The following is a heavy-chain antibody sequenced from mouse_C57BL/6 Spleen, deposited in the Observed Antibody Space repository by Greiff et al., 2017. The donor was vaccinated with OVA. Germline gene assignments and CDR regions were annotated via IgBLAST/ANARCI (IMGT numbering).Heavy chain of an antibody. J-gene: IGHJ1*03. Sequence: QVQLKQSGAELVRPGASVTLSCKASGYTFTDYEMHWVKQTPVHGLEWIGAIDPETGGTAYNQKFKGKAILTADKSSSTAYMELRSLTSEDSAVYYCTRYYSNWYVDVWGTGTTVTVSS. CDR2: IDPETGGT. CDR1: GYTFTDYE. V-gene: IGHV1-15*01. CDR3: TRYYSNWYVDV. D-gene: IGHD2-5*01.